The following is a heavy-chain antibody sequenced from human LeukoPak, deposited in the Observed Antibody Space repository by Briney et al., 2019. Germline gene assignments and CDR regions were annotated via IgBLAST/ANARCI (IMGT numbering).Heavy chain of an antibody. CDR3: ARGYARGYYDSSGFDS. Sequence: PGGSLRLSCAASGFTVSSNYMSWVRQAPGKGLEWVSVIYSGGTIYYTDSVKGRFTTSRDNSKNTLYLQMNSLRAEDTAVYYCARGYARGYYDSSGFDSWGQGTLVTVSS. D-gene: IGHD3-22*01. CDR1: GFTVSSNY. V-gene: IGHV3-53*01. J-gene: IGHJ4*02. CDR2: IYSGGTI.